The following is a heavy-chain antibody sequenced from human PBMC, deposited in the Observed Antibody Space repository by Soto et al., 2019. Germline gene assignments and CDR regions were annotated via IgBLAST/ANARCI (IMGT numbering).Heavy chain of an antibody. CDR2: ISSSGSYI. J-gene: IGHJ5*02. Sequence: EVQLVESGGGLVKPGGSLRLSCAASGFTFSSYSMNWVRQAAGKWLEWVSSISSSGSYIYYADSVKGRFTITRDNAKNSLYLQMNSLRAEDTAVYYCARDPDSSGYFVPWGQGTLVTVSS. V-gene: IGHV3-21*06. CDR3: ARDPDSSGYFVP. D-gene: IGHD3-22*01. CDR1: GFTFSSYS.